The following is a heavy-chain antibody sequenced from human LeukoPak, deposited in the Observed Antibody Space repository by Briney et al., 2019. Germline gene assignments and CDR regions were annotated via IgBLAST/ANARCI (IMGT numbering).Heavy chain of an antibody. Sequence: GGSLRLSCAASGFTFSSYSMNWVRQAPGKGLEWVSSISSSSSYIYYADSVKGRFTISRDNAKNSLYLQINSLRAEDTAVYYCASELLPIYLDYWGQGTLVTVSS. CDR3: ASELLPIYLDY. CDR1: GFTFSSYS. J-gene: IGHJ4*02. CDR2: ISSSSSYI. V-gene: IGHV3-21*01. D-gene: IGHD1-26*01.